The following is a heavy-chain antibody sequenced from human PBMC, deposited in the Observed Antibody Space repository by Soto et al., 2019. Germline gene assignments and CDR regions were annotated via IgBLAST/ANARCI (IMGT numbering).Heavy chain of an antibody. CDR2: ISAYNGNT. CDR3: ARDVPSDQFWSGYCDY. D-gene: IGHD3-3*01. J-gene: IGHJ4*02. CDR1: GYTFTSYG. Sequence: RASVKVSCKASGYTFTSYGISWVRQAPGQGLEWMGWISAYNGNTNYAQKLQGRVTMTTDTSTSTAYMELRSLRSDDTAVYYCARDVPSDQFWSGYCDYWGQGTLVTVSS. V-gene: IGHV1-18*01.